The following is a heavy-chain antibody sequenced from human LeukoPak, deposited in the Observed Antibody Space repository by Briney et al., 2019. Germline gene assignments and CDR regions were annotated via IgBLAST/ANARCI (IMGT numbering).Heavy chain of an antibody. Sequence: GGSLRLSCAASGFTFSDYYMSWIRQAPGKGLEWVSYISSSGSTIYYADSVKGRFTISRDNAKNSLYLQMNSLRAEDTAVYYCARDPSYYYDSSGYPGLWGQGTLVTVSS. V-gene: IGHV3-11*04. J-gene: IGHJ4*02. CDR2: ISSSGSTI. D-gene: IGHD3-22*01. CDR1: GFTFSDYY. CDR3: ARDPSYYYDSSGYPGL.